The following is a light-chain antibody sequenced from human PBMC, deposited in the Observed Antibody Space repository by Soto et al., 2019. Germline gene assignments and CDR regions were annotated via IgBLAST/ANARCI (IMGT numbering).Light chain of an antibody. CDR3: QQSYSNPRT. J-gene: IGKJ1*01. CDR1: QSISSY. CDR2: AAS. Sequence: DIQMTQSPSYLSASVGDRVTITCRASQSISSYLNWYQQKPGKAPKLLMYAASSLQSGVPSRFSGSGSGTDFTLTISSLQPEDFANYYCQQSYSNPRTFGQGTKVDIK. V-gene: IGKV1-39*01.